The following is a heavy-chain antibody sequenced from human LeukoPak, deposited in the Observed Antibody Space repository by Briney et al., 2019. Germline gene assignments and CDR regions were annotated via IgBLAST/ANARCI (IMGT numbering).Heavy chain of an antibody. CDR1: GGSISTFY. CDR3: GRGGRGYSYEIDY. D-gene: IGHD5-18*01. CDR2: IDYSGST. V-gene: IGHV4-59*01. J-gene: IGHJ4*02. Sequence: SETLSLTGAVSGGSISTFYWSWIRQPPGKGLEWIGYIDYSGSTNYNPSLESRVTMSVDTSKNQFSLKLRSVTAADTAVYYCGRGGRGYSYEIDYWGQGTLVTASS.